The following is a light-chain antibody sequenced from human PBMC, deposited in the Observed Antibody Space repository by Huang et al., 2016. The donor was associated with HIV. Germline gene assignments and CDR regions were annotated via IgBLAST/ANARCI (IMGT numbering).Light chain of an antibody. J-gene: IGKJ1*01. V-gene: IGKV3-11*01. CDR2: DAS. Sequence: EIVLTQSPATLSLSPGEGATLSCRASQSIGSYLAWYQQRPGQAPRLLSYDASIRATGIPARFSGRGSGTDFTLTISSLEPEDFAVYYCQQRNNWPPWTFGQWTKVELK. CDR1: QSIGSY. CDR3: QQRNNWPPWT.